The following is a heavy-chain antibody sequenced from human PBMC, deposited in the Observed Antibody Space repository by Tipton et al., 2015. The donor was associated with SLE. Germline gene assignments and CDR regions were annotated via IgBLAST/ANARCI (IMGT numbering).Heavy chain of an antibody. D-gene: IGHD6-13*01. CDR2: INHSGST. CDR3: ARLVTKRAWFDP. Sequence: TLSLTCAVYGGSFSDYYWSWIRQPPGKGLELIGEINHSGSTNYNPSLKSRVTISVDTSKNQFSLNLSSVTAADTAVYYCARLVTKRAWFDPWGQGTLVNVSP. CDR1: GGSFSDYY. J-gene: IGHJ5*02. V-gene: IGHV4-34*01.